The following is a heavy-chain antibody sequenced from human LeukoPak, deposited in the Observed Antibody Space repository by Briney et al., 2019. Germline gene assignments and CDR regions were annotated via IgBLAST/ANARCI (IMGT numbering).Heavy chain of an antibody. J-gene: IGHJ3*02. CDR1: GFTFSTYT. Sequence: GGSLRLSCAASGFTFSTYTMNWVRQAPGKGLEWVGRIKSKTDGGTTDYAAPVKGRFTISRDDSKNTLYLQMNSLKTEDTAVYYCTTDSGSDFWSGRNAFDIWGQGTMVTVSS. V-gene: IGHV3-15*01. CDR3: TTDSGSDFWSGRNAFDI. D-gene: IGHD3-3*01. CDR2: IKSKTDGGTT.